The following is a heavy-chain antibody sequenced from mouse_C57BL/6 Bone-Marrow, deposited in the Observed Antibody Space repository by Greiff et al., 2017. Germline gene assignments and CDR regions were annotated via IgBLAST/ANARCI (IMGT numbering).Heavy chain of an antibody. CDR2: IYPSDSET. D-gene: IGHD2-4*01. J-gene: IGHJ3*01. CDR3: ARPYDYDSWFAY. CDR1: GYTFTSYW. V-gene: IGHV1-61*01. Sequence: VQLQQPGAELVRPGSSVKLSCKASGYTFTSYWMDWVKQRPGQGLEWIGNIYPSDSETHYNQKFKDKATLTVDKSSSTAYMQLSSLTSEDSAVXYCARPYDYDSWFAYWGQGTLVTVSA.